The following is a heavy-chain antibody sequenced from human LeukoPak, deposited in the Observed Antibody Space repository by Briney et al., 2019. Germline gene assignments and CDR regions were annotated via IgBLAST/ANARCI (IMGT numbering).Heavy chain of an antibody. V-gene: IGHV3-23*01. CDR1: GFTFSSYA. D-gene: IGHD3-22*01. CDR3: TTRGMIVVAPLDY. J-gene: IGHJ4*02. CDR2: ISGSGGST. Sequence: GGSLRLSCAASGFTFSSYAMSWVRQAPGKGLEWVSAISGSGGSTYYADSVKGRFTISRDNSKNTLCLQMNSLKTEDTAVYYCTTRGMIVVAPLDYWGQGTLVTVSS.